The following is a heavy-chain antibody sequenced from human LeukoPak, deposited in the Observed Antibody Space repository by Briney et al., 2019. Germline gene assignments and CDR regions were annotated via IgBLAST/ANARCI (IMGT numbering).Heavy chain of an antibody. J-gene: IGHJ4*02. CDR1: EYTLDIYW. Sequence: GESLKISCKGSEYTLDIYWIGWVRQIPGKGLEWMGIIYPADSDTRYSPSFQGQVAISVDKSINTAYLQWSSLKASDTAMYYCARRGEGGTYQSLDYWGQGTLVTVSS. V-gene: IGHV5-51*01. CDR3: ARRGEGGTYQSLDY. D-gene: IGHD1-26*01. CDR2: IYPADSDT.